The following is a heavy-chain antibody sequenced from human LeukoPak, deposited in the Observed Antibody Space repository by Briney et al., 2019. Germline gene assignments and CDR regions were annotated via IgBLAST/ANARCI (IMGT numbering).Heavy chain of an antibody. Sequence: SETLSLTCTVSGGSISSHYWSWIRQPPGKGLEWIGYIYYSGSTNYNPSLKSRVTISVDTSKNQFSLKLSSVTAADTAVYYCARVTGEWLTPNWFDPWGQGTLVTVSS. D-gene: IGHD3-3*01. J-gene: IGHJ5*01. V-gene: IGHV4-59*11. CDR1: GGSISSHY. CDR2: IYYSGST. CDR3: ARVTGEWLTPNWFDP.